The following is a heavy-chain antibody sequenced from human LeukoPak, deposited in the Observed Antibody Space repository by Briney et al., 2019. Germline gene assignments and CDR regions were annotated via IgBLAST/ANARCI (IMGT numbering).Heavy chain of an antibody. V-gene: IGHV1-46*01. D-gene: IGHD3-22*01. CDR2: INPSGGST. Sequence: ASVKVSCKASGYTFTSYYMHWVRQAPGQGLEWMGIINPSGGSTSYAQKFQGRVTMTRDMSTSTVYMELSSLRSEDTAVYYCARNSQPYYYDSSGYYSYWGQGTLVTVSS. CDR3: ARNSQPYYYDSSGYYSY. J-gene: IGHJ4*02. CDR1: GYTFTSYY.